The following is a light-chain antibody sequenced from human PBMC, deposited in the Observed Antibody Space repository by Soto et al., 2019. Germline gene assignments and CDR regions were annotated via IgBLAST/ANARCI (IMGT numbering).Light chain of an antibody. J-gene: IGKJ1*01. CDR3: QQNNNWPQT. CDR2: GAS. Sequence: EIVMTQSPATLSVSPGERVSLSCRASRSVSNKLAWYQQKPGQAPRLLIYGASTRATGILARFSGSGSVTEFTLTIDSLQSEDFAVYYCQQNNNWPQTFGQGTKVDIK. CDR1: RSVSNK. V-gene: IGKV3-15*01.